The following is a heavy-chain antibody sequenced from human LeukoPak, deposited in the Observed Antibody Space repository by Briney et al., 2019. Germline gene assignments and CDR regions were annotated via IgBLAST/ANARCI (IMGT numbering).Heavy chain of an antibody. CDR1: GFTFSSYA. V-gene: IGHV3-30-3*01. CDR2: ISYDGSNK. D-gene: IGHD1-26*01. CDR3: ASGSSTFDY. Sequence: GGSLRLSCAASGFTFSSYAMHWVRQAPGKGLEWVAVISYDGSNKYYADSVKGRFTISRDNSKNTLYLQMNSLRAEDTAVYYCASGSSTFDYWGQGTLVTVSS. J-gene: IGHJ4*02.